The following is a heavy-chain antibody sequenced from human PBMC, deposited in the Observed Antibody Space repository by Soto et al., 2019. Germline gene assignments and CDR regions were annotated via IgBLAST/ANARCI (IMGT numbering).Heavy chain of an antibody. Sequence: SLPCTVSGGSISSSSYYWGWIRQPPGKGLEWIGSIYYSGSTYYNPSLKSRVTISVDTSKNQFSLKLSSVTAADTAVYYCAKGGSGSYSNAFDIWGQGTMVTVSS. J-gene: IGHJ3*02. V-gene: IGHV4-39*01. CDR2: IYYSGST. D-gene: IGHD3-10*01. CDR1: GGSISSSSYY. CDR3: AKGGSGSYSNAFDI.